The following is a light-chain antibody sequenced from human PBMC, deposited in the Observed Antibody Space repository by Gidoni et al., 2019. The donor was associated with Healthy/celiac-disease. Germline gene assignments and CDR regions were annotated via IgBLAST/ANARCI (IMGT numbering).Light chain of an antibody. J-gene: IGKJ4*01. CDR1: QDISNY. CDR3: QQYDNLPRALT. CDR2: DAS. Sequence: DLPVTQSPTPLSASVGDRVTITCQASQDISNYLNWYQQKPGKAPKLLIYDASNLETGVPSRFSGSGSGTDFTFTISSLQPEDIATYYCQQYDNLPRALTFGGGTKVEIK. V-gene: IGKV1-33*01.